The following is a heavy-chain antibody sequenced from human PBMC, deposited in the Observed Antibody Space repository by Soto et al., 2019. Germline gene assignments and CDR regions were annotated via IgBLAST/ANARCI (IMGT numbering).Heavy chain of an antibody. CDR3: AKGYYDSSGYYFWNFDY. Sequence: ASVKVSCKASGGTFSSYAISWVRQAPGQGLEWMGGIIPNSGGTNYAQKFQGRVTMTRDTSISTAYMELSRLRSDDTAVYYCAKGYYDSSGYYFWNFDYWGQGTLVTVSS. D-gene: IGHD3-22*01. J-gene: IGHJ4*02. CDR2: IIPNSGGT. V-gene: IGHV1-2*02. CDR1: GGTFSSYA.